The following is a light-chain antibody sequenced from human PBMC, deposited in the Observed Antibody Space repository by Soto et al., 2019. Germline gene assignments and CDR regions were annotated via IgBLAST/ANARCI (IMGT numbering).Light chain of an antibody. J-gene: IGKJ3*01. CDR3: QQYYASPFT. Sequence: DIVMTQFPGSLALSLGERAIINCKSSQSISYTSNNKTYLAWFQQRPSQPPKLIIYWASIRESGVPGRFSGSGSGTEFTLTISSLQAEDVALYHCQQYYASPFTFGPGTKVEI. CDR2: WAS. CDR1: QSISYTSNNKTY. V-gene: IGKV4-1*01.